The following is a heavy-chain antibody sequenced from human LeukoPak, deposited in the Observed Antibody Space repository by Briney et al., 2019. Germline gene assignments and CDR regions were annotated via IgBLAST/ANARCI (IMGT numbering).Heavy chain of an antibody. Sequence: QPGGSLRLSCVPSGFPFSNFGTHWARHTTGKGLEWLAVTGYGAQKQYWADSVTGRSTVTRGDSGSTVFLHMNSLTSVDTAVYCGEKVGLQAIDCWGQGSLVTASS. CDR2: TGYGAQKQ. CDR1: GFPFSNFG. CDR3: EKVGLQAIDC. V-gene: IGHV3-30*02. J-gene: IGHJ4*02.